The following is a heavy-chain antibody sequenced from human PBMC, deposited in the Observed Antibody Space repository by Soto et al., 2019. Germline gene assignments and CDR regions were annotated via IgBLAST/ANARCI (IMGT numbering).Heavy chain of an antibody. CDR3: ATARGNMHYDILSTRNGGIYYYYYMDV. J-gene: IGHJ6*03. CDR1: GFTFSSYS. D-gene: IGHD3-9*01. Sequence: SGGSLRLSCAASGFTFSSYSMNWVRQAPWKGLGWVSYISSSSSTIYYADSVKGRFTISRDNAKNSLYLQMNSLRAEDTAVYYCATARGNMHYDILSTRNGGIYYYYYMDVWGKGTTVTVSS. CDR2: ISSSSSTI. V-gene: IGHV3-48*01.